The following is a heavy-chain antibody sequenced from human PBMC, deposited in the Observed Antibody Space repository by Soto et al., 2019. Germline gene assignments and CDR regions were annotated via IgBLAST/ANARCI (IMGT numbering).Heavy chain of an antibody. J-gene: IGHJ5*02. CDR1: GYSISSGYY. D-gene: IGHD3-10*01. CDR3: ARDTRGYYGSGSNWFDP. CDR2: IYHSGST. Sequence: SETLSLTCAVSGYSISSGYYWGWIRQPPGKGLEWIGRIYHSGSTYYNPSLKSRVTISVDTSKNQFSLKLSSVTAADTAVYYCARDTRGYYGSGSNWFDPWGQGTLVTVSS. V-gene: IGHV4-38-2*02.